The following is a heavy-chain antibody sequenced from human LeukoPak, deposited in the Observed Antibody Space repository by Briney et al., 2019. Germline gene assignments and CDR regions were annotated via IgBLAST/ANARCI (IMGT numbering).Heavy chain of an antibody. CDR1: GFTFSNYW. J-gene: IGHJ4*02. CDR3: ARESKYSGYPFDY. CDR2: VNSDGSGT. V-gene: IGHV3-74*01. Sequence: GGSLRLSCAASGFTFSNYWMHWVRQAPGKGLVWVARVNSDGSGTTYADSVKGRFTISGDNAKNTLYLQMNSLRAEDTAIYYCARESKYSGYPFDYWGQGTLVTVSS. D-gene: IGHD5-12*01.